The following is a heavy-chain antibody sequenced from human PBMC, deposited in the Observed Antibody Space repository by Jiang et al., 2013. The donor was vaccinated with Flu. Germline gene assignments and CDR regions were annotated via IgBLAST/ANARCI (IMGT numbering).Heavy chain of an antibody. J-gene: IGHJ6*02. V-gene: IGHV1-24*01. CDR2: FDPEDEKV. CDR1: GYSLTDLS. D-gene: IGHD2-15*01. CDR3: ARGFCSAGSCYDLRLSHYYYYYGMDV. Sequence: KPGASVRVSCQALGYSLTDLSIHWVRQTPGKGLEWMGGFDPEDEKVLYARKFRGRFSMTEDSSRGTAYMELSRLRSDDTAVYYCARGFCSAGSCYDLRLSHYYYYYGMDVWGQGTTVTVSS.